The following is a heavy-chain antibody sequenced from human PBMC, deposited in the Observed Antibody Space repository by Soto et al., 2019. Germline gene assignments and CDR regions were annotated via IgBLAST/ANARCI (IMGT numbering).Heavy chain of an antibody. CDR1: GFSFVDYA. V-gene: IGHV3-9*01. Sequence: EVQLAESGGGLVQPGRSLRLSCAASGFSFVDYAMHWVRQVPGQGLEWVSGISWDGGYTGYADSVKGRFTISRDNAKNALYLNMNRLRVEDTALYYCVKDEGVCNTISCKDAFDYWGQGTKVTVS. CDR2: ISWDGGYT. CDR3: VKDEGVCNTISCKDAFDY. D-gene: IGHD3-3*01. J-gene: IGHJ3*01.